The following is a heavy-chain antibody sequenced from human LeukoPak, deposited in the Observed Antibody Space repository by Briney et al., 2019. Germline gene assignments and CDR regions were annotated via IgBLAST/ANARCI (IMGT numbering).Heavy chain of an antibody. Sequence: SEPLSLTCTFAGGSISSYYWSWIRQPPGKGLEWIGYFYYSWGTNYNPSLKSRVTISVDTSKNQSSLKLSSVTAADTAVYYCARAETVAAAGDYWGQGTLVTVSS. CDR1: GGSISSYY. CDR2: FYYSWGT. D-gene: IGHD6-13*01. J-gene: IGHJ4*02. V-gene: IGHV4-59*08. CDR3: ARAETVAAAGDY.